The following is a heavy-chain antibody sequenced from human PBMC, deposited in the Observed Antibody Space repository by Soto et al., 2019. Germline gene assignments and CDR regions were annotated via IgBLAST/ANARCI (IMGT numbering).Heavy chain of an antibody. V-gene: IGHV1-69*01. D-gene: IGHD5-12*01. CDR2: IIPIFGTA. CDR1: GGTFSSYA. CDR3: ARSTTGATDDYYYGMDV. J-gene: IGHJ6*02. Sequence: QVQLVQSGVEGKKPGSSVKVSCKASGGTFSSYAISWLRQAPGQGLEWMGGIIPIFGTANYAQKFQGRVTITADESTSTAYMELSSLRSEDTAVYYCARSTTGATDDYYYGMDVWGQGTTVTVSS.